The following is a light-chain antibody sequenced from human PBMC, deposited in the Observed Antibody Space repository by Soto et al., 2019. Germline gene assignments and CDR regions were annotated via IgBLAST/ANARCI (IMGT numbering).Light chain of an antibody. CDR2: EVS. J-gene: IGLJ2*01. CDR3: SSYAGSNNLV. V-gene: IGLV2-8*01. CDR1: SSDVGGYNY. Sequence: QSVLTQPPSASGSPGQSVTISCTGNSSDVGGYNYVSWYQQHPGKAPKLMIYEVSKRPSGVPDRFSGSKSGSTASLTVSGLQAEDEADYYCSSYAGSNNLVFGGGTKLTVL.